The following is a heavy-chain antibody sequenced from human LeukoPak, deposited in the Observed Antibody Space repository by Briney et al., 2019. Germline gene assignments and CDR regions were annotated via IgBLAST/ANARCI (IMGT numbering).Heavy chain of an antibody. CDR3: ARDPSSGLDAFDV. D-gene: IGHD3-22*01. CDR2: ISGYNGNT. Sequence: ASVTVSCKASGYTFSRYGISWVRQAPGQGLEWMGWISGYNGNTNYAQKFQGRVTMTTDTSTSTAYMELRSLRSDDTAVYYCARDPSSGLDAFDVWGQGTMVTVST. J-gene: IGHJ3*01. CDR1: GYTFSRYG. V-gene: IGHV1-18*01.